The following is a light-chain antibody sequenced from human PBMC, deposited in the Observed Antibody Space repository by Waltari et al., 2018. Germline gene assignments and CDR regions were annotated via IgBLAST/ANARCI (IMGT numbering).Light chain of an antibody. CDR1: SGHSSNV. V-gene: IGLV4-69*01. Sequence: QLVLTQSPSASASLGASIKLTCTLSSGHSSNVIAWLQQQPGKGPRFLMTVNSDGSHRKGDQIPDRFAGSSSGSERYLSISSLQSEDEADYFCQTGGHGTWVFGGGTKLTVL. CDR2: VNSDGSH. CDR3: QTGGHGTWV. J-gene: IGLJ3*02.